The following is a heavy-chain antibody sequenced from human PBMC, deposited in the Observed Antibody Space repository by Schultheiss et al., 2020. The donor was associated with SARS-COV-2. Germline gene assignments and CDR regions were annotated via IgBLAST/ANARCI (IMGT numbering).Heavy chain of an antibody. D-gene: IGHD1-20*01. CDR1: GGSFSGYY. V-gene: IGHV4-59*10. CDR3: ASLGITGTDEYFQH. J-gene: IGHJ1*01. Sequence: SETLSLTCAVYGGSFSGYYWSWIRQPAGKGLEWIGRIYTSGSTNYNPSLKSRVTMSVDTSKNQFSLKLSSVTAADTAVYYCASLGITGTDEYFQHWGQGTLVTVSS. CDR2: IYTSGST.